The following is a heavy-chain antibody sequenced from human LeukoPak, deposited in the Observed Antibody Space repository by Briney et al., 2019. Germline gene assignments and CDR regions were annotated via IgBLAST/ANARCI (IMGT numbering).Heavy chain of an antibody. CDR1: VGTFSRYA. D-gene: IGHD6-19*01. CDR2: IIPMFGIA. Sequence: SVKVSCKASVGTFSRYAISWVRQAPGQGLEWMGGIIPMFGIANYAQKFQGRVTITADESTSTAYMELSSLRSEDTAVYYCARDRPYTGGWRGFDYWGQGTLVTVSS. V-gene: IGHV1-69*13. J-gene: IGHJ4*02. CDR3: ARDRPYTGGWRGFDY.